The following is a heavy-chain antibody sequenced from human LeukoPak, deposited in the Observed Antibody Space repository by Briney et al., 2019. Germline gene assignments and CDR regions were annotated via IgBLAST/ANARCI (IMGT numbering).Heavy chain of an antibody. CDR3: AKDGSSWYLYSSGWLGRPNYYYYMDV. CDR2: ISGSGGST. CDR1: GFTFFSYT. J-gene: IGHJ6*03. D-gene: IGHD6-19*01. V-gene: IGHV3-23*01. Sequence: GGSLRLSCAASGFTFFSYTMSWVRQAPGKGLEWVSAISGSGGSTYYADSVKGRFTISRDNSKNTLYLQMNSLRAEDTAVYYCAKDGSSWYLYSSGWLGRPNYYYYMDVWGKGTTVTVSS.